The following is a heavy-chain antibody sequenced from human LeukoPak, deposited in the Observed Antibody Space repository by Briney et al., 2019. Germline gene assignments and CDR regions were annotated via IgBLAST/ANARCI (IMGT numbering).Heavy chain of an antibody. CDR3: AREHSSGWA. D-gene: IGHD6-19*01. J-gene: IGHJ5*02. CDR2: SSSSGSTI. V-gene: IGHV3-48*04. CDR1: GFTFSSYS. Sequence: GGSLRLSCAASGFTFSSYSMNWVRQAPGKGLEWVSYSSSSGSTIYYADSVKGRFTISRDNAKSSLYLQMNSLRAEDTAVYYSAREHSSGWAWGQGTLVTVSS.